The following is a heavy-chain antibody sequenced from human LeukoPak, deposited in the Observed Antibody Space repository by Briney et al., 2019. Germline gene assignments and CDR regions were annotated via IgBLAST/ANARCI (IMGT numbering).Heavy chain of an antibody. CDR2: IYSGGST. Sequence: GGSLRLSCAASGFTVSSNYMSWVRQAPGKGLEWVSIIYSGGSTFYADSVKGRFTISRDNSKNTLYLQMNSLRAEDTAVYYCAKDPNFYYCMDVWGKGTTVTISS. J-gene: IGHJ6*03. CDR1: GFTVSSNY. CDR3: AKDPNFYYCMDV. V-gene: IGHV3-53*01.